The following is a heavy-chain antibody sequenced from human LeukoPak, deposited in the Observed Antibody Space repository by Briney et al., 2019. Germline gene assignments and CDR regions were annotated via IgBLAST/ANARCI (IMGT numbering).Heavy chain of an antibody. V-gene: IGHV1-69*04. CDR1: GGTFSSYA. J-gene: IGHJ4*02. CDR3: ARDSQEAFTGGSGIFHN. CDR2: IIPILGIA. D-gene: IGHD3-10*01. Sequence: AASVKVSCKASGGTFSSYAISWVRQAPGQGLEWMGRIIPILGIANYAQKFQGRVTITADKSTSTAYMELSSLRSEDTAVYYCARDSQEAFTGGSGIFHNWGQGTLVTVSS.